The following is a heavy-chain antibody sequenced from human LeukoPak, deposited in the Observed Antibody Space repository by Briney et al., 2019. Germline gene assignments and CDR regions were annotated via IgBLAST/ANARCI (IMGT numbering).Heavy chain of an antibody. CDR3: ARALSDIVATTPFDY. J-gene: IGHJ4*02. D-gene: IGHD5-12*01. CDR1: GYAFTSYG. V-gene: IGHV1-18*01. Sequence: GASVKVSFKASGYAFTSYGISWVRQAPGQGLEWMGWISAYNGNTNYAQKLQGRVTMTTDTSTSTAYMELRSLRSDDTAVYYCARALSDIVATTPFDYWGQGTLVTVSS. CDR2: ISAYNGNT.